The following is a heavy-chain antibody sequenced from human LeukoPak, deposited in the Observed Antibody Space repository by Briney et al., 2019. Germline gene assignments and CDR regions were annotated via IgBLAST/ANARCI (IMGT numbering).Heavy chain of an antibody. V-gene: IGHV1-8*01. CDR2: MNPNSGNT. CDR1: GYTFTSYD. Sequence: GASVKVSCKASGYTFTSYDINWVRQATGQGLEWMGWMNPNSGNTGYAQKFQGRVTMTRNTSISTAYMELSSLRSEDTAVYYCARGIGFYSSGTSSFDYWGQGTLVTVSS. CDR3: ARGIGFYSSGTSSFDY. D-gene: IGHD6-19*01. J-gene: IGHJ4*02.